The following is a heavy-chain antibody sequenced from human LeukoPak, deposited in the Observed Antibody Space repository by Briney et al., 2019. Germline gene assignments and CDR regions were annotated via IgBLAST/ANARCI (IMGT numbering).Heavy chain of an antibody. V-gene: IGHV5-51*01. CDR2: IYPGDSDT. CDR1: GYSFTSYW. CDR3: ARPTMITMVRGVI. D-gene: IGHD3-10*01. Sequence: GESLKISCKGSGYSFTSYWIGWVRPMPGKGLEWMGIIYPGDSDTRYSPSFQGQVTISADKSISTAYLQWSSLKASDTAMYYCARPTMITMVRGVIWGQGTLVTVSS. J-gene: IGHJ4*02.